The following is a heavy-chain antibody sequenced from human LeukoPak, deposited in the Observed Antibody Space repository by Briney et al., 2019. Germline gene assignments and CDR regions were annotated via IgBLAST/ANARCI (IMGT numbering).Heavy chain of an antibody. V-gene: IGHV1-2*02. D-gene: IGHD3-16*01. Sequence: ASVKVSCKASGYTFTGYYMHWVRQAPGQGLEWMGWINPNSRDTKYAQKFQGRVTMTRDTSISTAYMELSRLRSDDTAVYYCATQRGSYLWGTDFDYWGQGTLVTVSS. CDR2: INPNSRDT. J-gene: IGHJ4*02. CDR1: GYTFTGYY. CDR3: ATQRGSYLWGTDFDY.